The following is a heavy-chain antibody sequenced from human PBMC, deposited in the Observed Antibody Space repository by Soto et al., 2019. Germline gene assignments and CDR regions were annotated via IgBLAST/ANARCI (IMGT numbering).Heavy chain of an antibody. D-gene: IGHD3-16*01. Sequence: QVQLVESGGGVVQPGMSLRLSCAASGFTFSRRGIQWVRQAPGKGLEWVAATWYDGGDKYYAESVKGRFSISRDKSKNTIYLQIDSLRAEDTAVYYCARGASGDYLWVSYPEDWGQGTLVTVSS. CDR2: TWYDGGDK. V-gene: IGHV3-33*01. CDR1: GFTFSRRG. CDR3: ARGASGDYLWVSYPED. J-gene: IGHJ4*02.